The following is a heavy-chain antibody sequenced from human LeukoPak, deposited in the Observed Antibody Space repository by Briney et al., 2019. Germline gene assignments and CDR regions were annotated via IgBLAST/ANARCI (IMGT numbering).Heavy chain of an antibody. CDR3: ARDRRYSSSWYSNWFDP. V-gene: IGHV4-59*01. CDR1: GGSISSYY. D-gene: IGHD6-13*01. J-gene: IGHJ5*02. CDR2: IYYSGST. Sequence: SSETLSLTCTVSGGSISSYYWSWIRQPPGKGLEWIGYIYYSGSTNYNPSLKSRVTISVDTSKNQFFLKLSSVTAADTAVYYCARDRRYSSSWYSNWFDPWGQGTLVTVSS.